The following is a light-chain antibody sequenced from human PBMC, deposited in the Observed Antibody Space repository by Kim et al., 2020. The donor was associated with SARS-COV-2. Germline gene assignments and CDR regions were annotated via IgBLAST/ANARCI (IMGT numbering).Light chain of an antibody. J-gene: IGLJ2*01. CDR1: NIGSKS. Sequence: APGKTARTTCGGNNIGSKSVLWYQQKPGQAPVLVIYYDSDRPSGIPERFSGSNSGNTATLTISRVEAGDEADYYCQVWDSSSDHVVFGGGTKLTVL. V-gene: IGLV3-21*04. CDR2: YDS. CDR3: QVWDSSSDHVV.